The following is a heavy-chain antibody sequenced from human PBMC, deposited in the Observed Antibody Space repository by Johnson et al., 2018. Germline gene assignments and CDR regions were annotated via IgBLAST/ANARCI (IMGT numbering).Heavy chain of an antibody. J-gene: IGHJ5*02. CDR1: GFTFSNYW. CDR2: IKQDGSAK. Sequence: VQLVESGGGLVQPGGSLRLSCAASGFTFSNYWMTWVRQAPGKGLEWVASIKQDGSAKYYVDSVKGRFTISRDNSKNTLFLQRNSRRAEDTALYFWAKGSRVPAAMPQNWFGPWGQGTLVTVSS. CDR3: AKGSRVPAAMPQNWFGP. D-gene: IGHD2-2*01. V-gene: IGHV3-7*03.